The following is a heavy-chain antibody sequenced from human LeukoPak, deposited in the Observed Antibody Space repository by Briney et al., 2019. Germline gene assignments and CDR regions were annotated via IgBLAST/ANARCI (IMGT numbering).Heavy chain of an antibody. CDR1: GGTFSSYA. D-gene: IGHD1-26*01. CDR2: IIPIFGTA. V-gene: IGHV1-69*05. Sequence: SVKVSCKASGGTFSSYAISWVRQAPGQGLEWMGGIIPIFGTANYAQKFQGRVTITTDESTSTAYMELSSLRSEDTAVYYCARDRSGNRPDDAFDIWGQGTMVTVSS. CDR3: ARDRSGNRPDDAFDI. J-gene: IGHJ3*02.